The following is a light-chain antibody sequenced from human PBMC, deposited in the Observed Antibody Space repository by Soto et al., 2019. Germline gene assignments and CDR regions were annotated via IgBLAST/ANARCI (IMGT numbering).Light chain of an antibody. Sequence: DIQMTQSPPSLSASVGDRVTISCRASQSISSYLNWYQQKPGEAPKLLIYAASSLQSGVPSRFSGSGSGTDFTLTISSLQPEDFATYFCQQGYSIHQTFGQGTKVEIK. CDR2: AAS. J-gene: IGKJ1*01. CDR1: QSISSY. V-gene: IGKV1-39*01. CDR3: QQGYSIHQT.